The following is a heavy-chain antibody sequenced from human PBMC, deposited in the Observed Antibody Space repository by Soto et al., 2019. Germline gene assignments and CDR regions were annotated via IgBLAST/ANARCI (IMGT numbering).Heavy chain of an antibody. V-gene: IGHV4-59*01. CDR2: IYYSGSA. D-gene: IGHD6-19*01. CDR1: GGSISSYY. CDR3: ARGGAGSGSIRSFDH. Sequence: SETLSLTCTVSGGSISSYYWSWIRQPPGRGLEWIGYIYYSGSANYNPSLKSRVTISVDTSKNQFSLKLSSVTAADTAMYYCARGGAGSGSIRSFDHWGQGTLVTVPQ. J-gene: IGHJ4*02.